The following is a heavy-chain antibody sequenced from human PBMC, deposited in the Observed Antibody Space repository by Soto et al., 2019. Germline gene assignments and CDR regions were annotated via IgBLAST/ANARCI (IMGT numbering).Heavy chain of an antibody. J-gene: IGHJ4*02. CDR3: AREPLTLHGSGSYYNNYFDY. CDR2: IYYSGST. V-gene: IGHV4-31*01. Sequence: QVQLQESGPGLVKPSQTLSLTCTVSGGSISSGGYYWSWIRQHPGKGLEWIGYIYYSGSTYYNPSLKSPVTISVDTSKNQFSLKLSSVTAADTPVYYCAREPLTLHGSGSYYNNYFDYWGKGTLVTVSS. CDR1: GGSISSGGYY. D-gene: IGHD3-10*01.